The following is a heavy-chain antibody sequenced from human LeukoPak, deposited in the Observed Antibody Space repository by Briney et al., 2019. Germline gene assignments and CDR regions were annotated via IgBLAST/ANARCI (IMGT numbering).Heavy chain of an antibody. CDR3: ARTKDYYDSSGYYRDAFDI. J-gene: IGHJ3*02. Sequence: SETPSLTCTVSGGSITSSYHYWGWIRQPPGKGLEWIGSMSYSGNSYYNPSLKSRVTISVGTSKNQFSLKLTSVTAAVTAVYYCARTKDYYDSSGYYRDAFDIWGQGTMVTVSS. D-gene: IGHD3-22*01. CDR1: GGSITSSYHY. V-gene: IGHV4-39*01. CDR2: MSYSGNS.